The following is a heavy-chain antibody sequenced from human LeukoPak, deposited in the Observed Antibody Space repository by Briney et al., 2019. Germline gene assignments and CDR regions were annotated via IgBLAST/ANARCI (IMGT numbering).Heavy chain of an antibody. D-gene: IGHD6-19*01. CDR2: ISYDGSNK. J-gene: IGHJ4*02. CDR3: AKAANSGSDY. V-gene: IGHV3-30*18. CDR1: GFTISNYA. Sequence: PGGSLRLSCAASGFTISNYAMSWVRQAPGKGLEWVAVISYDGSNKYYADSVKGRFTISRDNSKNTLYLQMNSLRAEDTAVYYCAKAANSGSDYWGQGTLVTVSS.